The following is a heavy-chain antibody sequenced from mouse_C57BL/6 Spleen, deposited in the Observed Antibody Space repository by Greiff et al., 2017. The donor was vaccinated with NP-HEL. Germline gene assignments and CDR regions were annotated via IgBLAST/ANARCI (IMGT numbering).Heavy chain of an antibody. J-gene: IGHJ2*01. CDR1: GFNFKDDY. V-gene: IGHV14-4*01. CDR3: TTSGTTVVAHFDY. CDR2: IDPENGDT. D-gene: IGHD1-1*01. Sequence: EVKLQESGAELVRPGASVKLSCTASGFNFKDDYMHWVKQRPEQGLEWIGWIDPENGDTEYASKFQGKATITADTSSNTAYLQLSSLTSEDTAVYYCTTSGTTVVAHFDYWGQGTTLTVSS.